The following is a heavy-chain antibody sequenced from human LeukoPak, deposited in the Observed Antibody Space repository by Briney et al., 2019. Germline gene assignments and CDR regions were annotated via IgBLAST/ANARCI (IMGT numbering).Heavy chain of an antibody. J-gene: IGHJ4*02. CDR3: ARGRSTIFGVVIYYFDY. CDR1: GHSLSSGYY. CDR2: LYHSGRT. Sequence: PSETLSLTCAVSGHSLSSGYYWGWIRQSPGKGLEWIGSLYHSGRTYYNPSLKSRVTISVDTSKNQFSLKLSSVTAADTAVYYCARGRSTIFGVVIYYFDYWGQGTLVTVSS. D-gene: IGHD3-3*01. V-gene: IGHV4-38-2*01.